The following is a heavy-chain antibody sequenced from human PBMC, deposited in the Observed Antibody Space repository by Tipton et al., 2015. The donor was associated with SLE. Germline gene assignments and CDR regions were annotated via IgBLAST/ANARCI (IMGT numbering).Heavy chain of an antibody. V-gene: IGHV3-23*03. CDR2: TYSGGPT. Sequence: GSLRLSCAASGFTFSTYAMNWVRQAPGKGLEWASVTYSGGPTYYADSVKGRFTIPRDNSKNTVYLQLSSLRAGDTATYYCVKDGPRYWNYDYYFDLWGRGTLVTVSS. CDR1: GFTFSTYA. J-gene: IGHJ2*01. D-gene: IGHD1-7*01. CDR3: VKDGPRYWNYDYYFDL.